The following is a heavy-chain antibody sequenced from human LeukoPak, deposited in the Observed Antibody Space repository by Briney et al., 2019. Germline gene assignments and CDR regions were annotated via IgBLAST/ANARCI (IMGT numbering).Heavy chain of an antibody. CDR2: ISSSDTTV. Sequence: PGGSLRLSCAASGFTFSRYEMTWVRQAPGKGLEWVSNISSSDTTVHYADSVKGRFTISRDNARNSLYLQMNSLRAEDTAVYYCARSRRDNYYYYYGMDVWGQGTTVTVSS. CDR1: GFTFSRYE. D-gene: IGHD5-24*01. J-gene: IGHJ6*02. V-gene: IGHV3-48*03. CDR3: ARSRRDNYYYYYGMDV.